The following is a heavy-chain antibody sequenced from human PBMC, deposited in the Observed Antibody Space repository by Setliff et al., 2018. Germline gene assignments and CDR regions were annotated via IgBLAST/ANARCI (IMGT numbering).Heavy chain of an antibody. D-gene: IGHD5-12*01. CDR3: ARSGRGYSGYESYYYYMDV. CDR1: GGSLRGNAIF. V-gene: IGHV4-39*01. CDR2: IYYTGDP. J-gene: IGHJ6*03. Sequence: PSETLSLTCTVSGGSLRGNAIFWGWIRQPPGKGLEWIGSIYYTGDPYYNPSLKSRVTMSVDTSRNQLSLKLSSVTAADTAVYYCARSGRGYSGYESYYYYMDVWGKGTTVTVSS.